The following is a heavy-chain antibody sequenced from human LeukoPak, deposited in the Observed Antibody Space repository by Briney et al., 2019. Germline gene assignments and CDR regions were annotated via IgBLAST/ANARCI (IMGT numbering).Heavy chain of an antibody. CDR1: GVSISSGSYY. V-gene: IGHV4-61*02. CDR2: IYTSGST. CDR3: ARVTTGGYYNY. J-gene: IGHJ4*02. D-gene: IGHD3-22*01. Sequence: SETLTLTCTVSGVSISSGSYYWIWQGQPAGKGLEWVGRIYTSGSTNYNPPHKSRVTISLDTSENPFSLKLSSVPAADTAVYYCARVTTGGYYNYWGQGTLVTVSS.